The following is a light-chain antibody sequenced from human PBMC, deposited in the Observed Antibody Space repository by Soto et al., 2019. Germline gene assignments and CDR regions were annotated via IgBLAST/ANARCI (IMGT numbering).Light chain of an antibody. J-gene: IGKJ1*01. CDR1: QSISSY. CDR3: HQTAANPWT. CDR2: AAS. V-gene: IGKV1-39*01. Sequence: DIQMTQSPSSLSASLGDRFTITCRASQSISSYLNWYQQKPGKAPKLLIYAASSLQSGVPSRFSGSGSGTDFALTISSLQPEDFATYYCHQTAANPWTFAQGAKVDIK.